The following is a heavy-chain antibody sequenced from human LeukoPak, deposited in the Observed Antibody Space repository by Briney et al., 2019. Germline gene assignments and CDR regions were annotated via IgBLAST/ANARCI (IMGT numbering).Heavy chain of an antibody. Sequence: GGSLRLSCAASGFTFSSYAMSWVRQTPGKGLEWVSVIYSGGSTYYADSVKGRFTISRDNSKNTLYLQMNSLRAEDTAVYYCARENSGSTWGQGTLVTVSS. J-gene: IGHJ5*02. V-gene: IGHV3-53*01. CDR2: IYSGGST. CDR1: GFTFSSYA. D-gene: IGHD1-26*01. CDR3: ARENSGST.